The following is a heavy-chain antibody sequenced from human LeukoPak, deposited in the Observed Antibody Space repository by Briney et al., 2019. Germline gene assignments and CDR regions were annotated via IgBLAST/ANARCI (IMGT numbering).Heavy chain of an antibody. J-gene: IGHJ6*03. V-gene: IGHV4-39*01. CDR3: ARLSVIVGAALEYYYYYMDV. D-gene: IGHD1-26*01. CDR2: ISYSGST. Sequence: SETLSLTCTVSGGSINSNNYFWGWFRQPPGKGLEWIGSISYSGSTYYNPSVQSRVTISEDTSRNQFFLKLTSLTAADTAVFYCARLSVIVGAALEYYYYYMDVWGQGTTVTVSS. CDR1: GGSINSNNYF.